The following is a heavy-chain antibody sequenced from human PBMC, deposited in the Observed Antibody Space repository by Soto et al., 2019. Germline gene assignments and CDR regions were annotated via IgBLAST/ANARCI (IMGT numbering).Heavy chain of an antibody. CDR1: GYSFTSYL. Sequence: PGESLKISFQGSGYSFTSYLIGWGRQVPGKGLEGMGLIYPGDSDTRYSPSFQGQVTISADKSISTAYLQWSSLKASDTAMYYYSRDVYYYDSSGYHLAYYAYGMDVCGQGTMVTFS. D-gene: IGHD3-22*01. J-gene: IGHJ6*02. CDR2: IYPGDSDT. CDR3: SRDVYYYDSSGYHLAYYAYGMDV. V-gene: IGHV5-51*01.